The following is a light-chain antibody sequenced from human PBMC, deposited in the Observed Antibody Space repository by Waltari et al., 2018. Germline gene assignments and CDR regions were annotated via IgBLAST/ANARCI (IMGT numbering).Light chain of an antibody. V-gene: IGKV4-1*01. CDR3: HQFYVAPHT. J-gene: IGKJ2*01. CDR2: LAS. CDR1: QPVLYSANNKNY. Sequence: DIVMTQSPDSMAVSLCESATIHCKSSQPVLYSANNKNYLAWYQQKPGQPPKLLIYLASTRESGVPDRFSGSGSGTDFTLTISSLQAEDVAVYYCHQFYVAPHTFGQGTRLVIK.